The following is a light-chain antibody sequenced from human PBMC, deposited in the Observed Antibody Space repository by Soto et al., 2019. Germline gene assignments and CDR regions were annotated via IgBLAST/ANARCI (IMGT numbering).Light chain of an antibody. Sequence: EIVLTQSPGTLSLSPGESATLSCRASQTIRNRCLAWYKQKPGQAPSLLIYGASSRATGIPDRFSGSGSGTDFTLTIGRLEPEDFAVYYCQQYDTSSYTFGQGTKLEIK. CDR2: GAS. J-gene: IGKJ2*01. V-gene: IGKV3-20*01. CDR3: QQYDTSSYT. CDR1: QTIRNRC.